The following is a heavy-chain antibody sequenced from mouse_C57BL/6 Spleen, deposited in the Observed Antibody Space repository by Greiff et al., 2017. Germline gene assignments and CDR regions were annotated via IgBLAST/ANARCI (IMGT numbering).Heavy chain of an antibody. CDR3: TRHHYPWFAY. CDR2: IDPETGGT. V-gene: IGHV1-15*01. J-gene: IGHJ3*01. D-gene: IGHD1-2*01. Sequence: QVQLQQSGAELVRPGASVTLSCKASGYTFTDYEMHWVKQTPVHGLEWIGAIDPETGGTAYNQKFKGKAILTADKSSSTAYMELRSLTSEDSAVYYCTRHHYPWFAYWGQGTLVTVSA. CDR1: GYTFTDYE.